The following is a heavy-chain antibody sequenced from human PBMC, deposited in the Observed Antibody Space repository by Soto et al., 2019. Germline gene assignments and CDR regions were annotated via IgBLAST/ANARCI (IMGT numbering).Heavy chain of an antibody. J-gene: IGHJ4*02. D-gene: IGHD3-16*01. V-gene: IGHV4-59*01. CDR2: IYYSGST. CDR1: GASISSYY. Sequence: SETLSLTCTVSGASISSYYWSWIRQPPGKGLEWIGYIYYSGSTNYNPSLKSRVTISVDTSKNQFSLKLSSVTAADTAVYYCARDLGGAIDYWGQGTLVSVPS. CDR3: ARDLGGAIDY.